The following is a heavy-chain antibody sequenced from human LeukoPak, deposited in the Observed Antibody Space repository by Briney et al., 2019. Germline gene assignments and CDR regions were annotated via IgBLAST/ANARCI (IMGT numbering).Heavy chain of an antibody. CDR1: GLTFSSYT. CDR2: INPSGGTT. V-gene: IGHV3-23*01. D-gene: IGHD2-2*01. J-gene: IGHJ4*02. Sequence: PGGSLRLSCAASGLTFSSYTMGWVRQPPGKGLEWVSDINPSGGTTYYADSEKGRFTISRDNSKDTLYLQMNSLRAEDTAVYYCAKALRASSYDYWGQGTLVTVSS. CDR3: AKALRASSYDY.